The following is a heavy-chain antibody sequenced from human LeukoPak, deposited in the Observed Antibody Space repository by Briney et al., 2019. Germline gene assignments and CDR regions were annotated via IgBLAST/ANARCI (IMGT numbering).Heavy chain of an antibody. V-gene: IGHV3-20*04. J-gene: IGHJ6*03. CDR2: INWNCGST. Sequence: PGGSLRLSCAASGFTFDDYGMSWVRQAPGKGLEWVSGINWNCGSTGYADSVKGRFTISRDNAKNSLYLQMNSLRAEDTALYYCARGGKAMVTLSYYYYMDVWGKGTTVTVSS. CDR3: ARGGKAMVTLSYYYYMDV. D-gene: IGHD5-18*01. CDR1: GFTFDDYG.